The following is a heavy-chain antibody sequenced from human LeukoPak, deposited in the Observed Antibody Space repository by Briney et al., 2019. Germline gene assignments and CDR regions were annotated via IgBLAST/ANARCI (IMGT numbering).Heavy chain of an antibody. CDR3: ARDSDFWSGYYYFDY. Sequence: SETLSLXCTVSGGSISSYYWSWIRQPAGKGLEWIGYIYYSGSTYYNPSLKSRATISVDTSKNQFSLKLSSVTAADTAVYYCARDSDFWSGYYYFDYWGQGTLVTVSS. CDR2: IYYSGST. J-gene: IGHJ4*02. V-gene: IGHV4-59*06. D-gene: IGHD3-3*01. CDR1: GGSISSYY.